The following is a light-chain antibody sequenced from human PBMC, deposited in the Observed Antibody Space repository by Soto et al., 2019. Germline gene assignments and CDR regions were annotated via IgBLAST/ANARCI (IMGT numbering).Light chain of an antibody. CDR2: GAS. V-gene: IGKV3-15*01. J-gene: IGKJ1*01. CDR3: QQYNNWPWT. Sequence: EIVLTQSPATLSLSPGERATLCCRASQSVSNYLAWYQQKPGQAPRLLIYGASTRGTGIPARFSGSGSGTEFTLTISSLQSEDFAVYSCQQYNNWPWTFGQGTKVDI. CDR1: QSVSNY.